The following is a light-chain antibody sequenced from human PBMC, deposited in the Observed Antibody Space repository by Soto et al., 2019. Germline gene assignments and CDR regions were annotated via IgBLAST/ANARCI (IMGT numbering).Light chain of an antibody. CDR1: QSISNY. Sequence: DIRMTKYTSSLSASVGDRVIITCRTSQSISNYLNWYQHKPGKAPKVLISAASNLQSGVPSRFSGSGSGTVFTLTISSLQPEDFATYFCQQSYTLSPLPFGGGTKVDI. CDR3: QQSYTLSPLP. V-gene: IGKV1-39*01. CDR2: AAS. J-gene: IGKJ4*01.